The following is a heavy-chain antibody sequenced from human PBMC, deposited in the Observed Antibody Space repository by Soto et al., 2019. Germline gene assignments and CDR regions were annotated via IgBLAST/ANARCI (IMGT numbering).Heavy chain of an antibody. CDR3: ARDEVRGVTYYYYYGMDV. CDR2: ISSSGSTI. D-gene: IGHD3-10*01. V-gene: IGHV3-11*01. Sequence: QVQLVESGGGLVKPGGSLRLSCAASGFTFSDYYMSWIRQAPGKGLEWVSYISSSGSTIYYADSVKGRFTISRDNAKKSLYLQMNSLRAEDTAVYYCARDEVRGVTYYYYYGMDVWGQGTTVTVSS. CDR1: GFTFSDYY. J-gene: IGHJ6*02.